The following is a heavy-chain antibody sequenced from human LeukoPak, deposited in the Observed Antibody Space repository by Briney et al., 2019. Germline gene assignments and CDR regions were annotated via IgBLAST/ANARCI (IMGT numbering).Heavy chain of an antibody. CDR2: INHSGST. CDR3: ARTSWYNWNDGRVWFDP. Sequence: SETLSLTCAVYGGSFSGYYWSWIRQPPGKGLEWIGEINHSGSTNYNPSLKSRVTISVDTSKNQFSLKLSSVNAADTAVYYRARTSWYNWNDGRVWFDPWGQGTLVTVSS. CDR1: GGSFSGYY. J-gene: IGHJ5*02. D-gene: IGHD1-20*01. V-gene: IGHV4-34*01.